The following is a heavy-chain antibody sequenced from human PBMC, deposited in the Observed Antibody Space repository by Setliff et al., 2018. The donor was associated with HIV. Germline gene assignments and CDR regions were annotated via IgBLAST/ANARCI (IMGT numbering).Heavy chain of an antibody. J-gene: IGHJ3*02. CDR2: IIPVFGTA. D-gene: IGHD6-19*01. Sequence: SVKVSCKASGYTFNSYAINWVRQAPGQGLEWMGGIIPVFGTANYAQNFQGRVTITADESTSTAYMELSSLRSEDTAVYYCARGMYSSGWYDAFDIWGQGTMVTVSS. CDR1: GYTFNSYA. CDR3: ARGMYSSGWYDAFDI. V-gene: IGHV1-69*13.